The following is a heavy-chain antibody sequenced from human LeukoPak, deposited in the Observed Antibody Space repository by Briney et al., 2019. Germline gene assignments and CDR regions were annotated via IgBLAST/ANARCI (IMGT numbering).Heavy chain of an antibody. CDR2: ISYDGSNK. Sequence: PGGSLRLSCAASGFTFSSYGMHWVRQAPGEGLEWVAVISYDGSNKYYADSVKGRFTISRDNSKNTLYLQMNSLRDEDTAVYYCARGSSGRGRPVDYWGQGTLVTVSS. D-gene: IGHD6-19*01. J-gene: IGHJ4*02. CDR1: GFTFSSYG. V-gene: IGHV3-30*03. CDR3: ARGSSGRGRPVDY.